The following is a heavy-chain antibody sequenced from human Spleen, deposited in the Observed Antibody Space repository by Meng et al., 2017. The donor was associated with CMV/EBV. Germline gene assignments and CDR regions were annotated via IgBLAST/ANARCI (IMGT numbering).Heavy chain of an antibody. J-gene: IGHJ3*02. D-gene: IGHD2-2*01. CDR1: GYTFTSYY. V-gene: IGHV1-46*01. CDR2: INPSGGST. CDR3: ARDSRYQDIVVVPAAVAFDI. Sequence: ASVKVSCKASGYTFTSYYMHWVRQAPGQGLEWMGIINPSGGSTSYAQKFQGRVTITADKSTSTAYMELSSLRSEDTAVYYCARDSRYQDIVVVPAAVAFDIWGQGTMVTVSS.